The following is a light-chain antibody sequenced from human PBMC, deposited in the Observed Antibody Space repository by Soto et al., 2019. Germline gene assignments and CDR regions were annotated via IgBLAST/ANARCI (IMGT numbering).Light chain of an antibody. J-gene: IGLJ1*01. CDR1: ISDIGAYDY. Sequence: QCLLTQPASLSGSPGQSITISCTGTISDIGAYDYVSWFQQHPGKAPKLMISEVNNRPSGVSNRFSGSKSGNTAYLTISGLQVEDEAEYFCLSFTTTSTPVFGTGTKVTVL. CDR2: EVN. CDR3: LSFTTTSTPV. V-gene: IGLV2-14*01.